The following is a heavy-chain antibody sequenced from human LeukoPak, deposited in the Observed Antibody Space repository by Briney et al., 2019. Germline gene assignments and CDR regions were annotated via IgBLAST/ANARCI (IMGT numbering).Heavy chain of an antibody. CDR2: IYYSGST. D-gene: IGHD3-3*01. Sequence: PSETLSLTCTVSGGSISSYYWSWIRQPPGKGLEWIGYIYYSGSTNYNPSLKSRVTISVDTSKNQFSLKLSSVTAADTAVYYCARDLNGGGDYDFWSIWGQGTLVTVSS. CDR3: ARDLNGGGDYDFWSI. V-gene: IGHV4-59*01. J-gene: IGHJ4*02. CDR1: GGSISSYY.